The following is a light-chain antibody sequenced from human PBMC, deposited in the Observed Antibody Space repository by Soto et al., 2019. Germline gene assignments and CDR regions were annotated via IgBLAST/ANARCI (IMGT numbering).Light chain of an antibody. CDR3: QQYNDYPWT. V-gene: IGKV1-5*03. CDR1: QSINSW. Sequence: DIQMTQSPSTLSASVGDRVTITCRASQSINSWLAWYQLKPGKAPNLLIYKGSSLEGGVPSRFSGSGSGTEFTLTISSLQPDDFASYYCQQYNDYPWTFGPGTKVEIK. J-gene: IGKJ1*01. CDR2: KGS.